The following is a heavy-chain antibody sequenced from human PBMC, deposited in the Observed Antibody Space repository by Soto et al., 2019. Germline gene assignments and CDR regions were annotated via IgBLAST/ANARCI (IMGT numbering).Heavy chain of an antibody. Sequence: GGSLRLSCAASGLNFRGYGFHWVRQAPGKGLDWVAVIWDDGSNKYYADSVKGRFTISRDNSKNTLYLQMNSLRAEDTAVYYCAKFPTASVDYFDYWGQGTLVTVSS. D-gene: IGHD2-2*01. CDR3: AKFPTASVDYFDY. CDR1: GLNFRGYG. CDR2: IWDDGSNK. J-gene: IGHJ4*02. V-gene: IGHV3-33*06.